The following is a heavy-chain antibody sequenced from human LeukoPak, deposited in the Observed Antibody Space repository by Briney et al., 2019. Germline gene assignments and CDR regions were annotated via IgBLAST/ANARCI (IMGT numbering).Heavy chain of an antibody. CDR1: GGSISSYY. J-gene: IGHJ5*02. Sequence: PSETLSLTCTVSGGSISSYYWSWIRQPPGKGLEWIGYIYYSGSTNYNPSLKSRVTISVDRSKNQFSLKLSSVTAADTAVYYCARESPGTGGIWFDPWGQGTLVTVSS. CDR2: IYYSGST. CDR3: ARESPGTGGIWFDP. V-gene: IGHV4-59*12. D-gene: IGHD6-13*01.